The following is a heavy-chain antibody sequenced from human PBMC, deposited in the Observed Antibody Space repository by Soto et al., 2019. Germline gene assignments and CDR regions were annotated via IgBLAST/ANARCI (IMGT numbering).Heavy chain of an antibody. D-gene: IGHD1-7*01. CDR2: INHSGST. CDR3: ARGPVTGTTFLLDY. V-gene: IGHV4-34*01. J-gene: IGHJ4*02. Sequence: SETLSLTCAVYGGSFSGYYWSWIRQPPGKGLEWIGEINHSGSTNYNPSLKSRVTISVDTSKNQFSLKLSSVTAADTAVYYCARGPVTGTTFLLDYWGQGTLVTVSS. CDR1: GGSFSGYY.